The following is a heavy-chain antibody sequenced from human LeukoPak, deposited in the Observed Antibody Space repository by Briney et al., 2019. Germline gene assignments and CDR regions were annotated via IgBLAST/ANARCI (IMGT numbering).Heavy chain of an antibody. Sequence: PSETLSLTCTVSGGSISTYYWSWIRQPPGKGLEWIGYIYYSGSTNYNPSLKSRVTISVDTSKNQFSLKLSSVTAADTAVYYCARDSSPDTYYDILTGYDTWGQGTLVTVSS. J-gene: IGHJ5*02. CDR2: IYYSGST. CDR3: ARDSSPDTYYDILTGYDT. V-gene: IGHV4-59*01. CDR1: GGSISTYY. D-gene: IGHD3-9*01.